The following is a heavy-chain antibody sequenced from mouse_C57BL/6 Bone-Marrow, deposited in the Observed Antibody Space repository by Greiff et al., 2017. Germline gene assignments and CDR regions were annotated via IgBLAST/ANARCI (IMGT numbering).Heavy chain of an antibody. J-gene: IGHJ3*01. CDR1: GYTFTGYW. Sequence: VQLVESGAELMQPGASVKLSCKATGYTFTGYWLAWVKQRPGHGLEWIGEILPGSGSTNYNEKFHGKATFTSDTSSNTAYLQLSSLTTEDSDIYYCARGGYYDGYYAAWFAYWGQGTLVTVSA. D-gene: IGHD2-3*01. CDR2: ILPGSGST. V-gene: IGHV1-9*01. CDR3: ARGGYYDGYYAAWFAY.